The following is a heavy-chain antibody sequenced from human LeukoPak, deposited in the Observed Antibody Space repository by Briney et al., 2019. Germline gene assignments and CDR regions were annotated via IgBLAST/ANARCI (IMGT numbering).Heavy chain of an antibody. V-gene: IGHV4-34*01. J-gene: IGHJ4*02. Sequence: SETLSLTCAVYGGSFSGYYRSWIRQPPGKGLKWIGEINNSGSTNYNPSLKSRVTISVDTSKNQFSLKLSSVTAADTAVYYCARGDTVAARPGRFDYWGQGTLVTVSS. CDR1: GGSFSGYY. D-gene: IGHD6-6*01. CDR2: INNSGST. CDR3: ARGDTVAARPGRFDY.